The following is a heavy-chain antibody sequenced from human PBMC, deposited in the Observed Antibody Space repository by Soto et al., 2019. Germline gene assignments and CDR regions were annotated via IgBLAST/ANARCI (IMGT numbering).Heavy chain of an antibody. V-gene: IGHV2-5*02. CDR2: IYGDDDK. D-gene: IGHD5-18*01. CDR3: AHRGYMYGNWDHGYFDY. J-gene: IGHJ4*02. Sequence: QSTLKESGPTRVKPTQTLALTCTFSGFSLTTSGVGVGWIRKTPGKALEWLAVIYGDDDKRYNPSLKNRLTITKDTSKNQVVLIMADMDPVDTATYFCAHRGYMYGNWDHGYFDYWGQGTLVTVSS. CDR1: GFSLTTSGVG.